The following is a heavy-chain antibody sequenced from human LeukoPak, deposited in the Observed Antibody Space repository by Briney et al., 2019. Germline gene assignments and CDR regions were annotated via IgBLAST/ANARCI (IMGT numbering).Heavy chain of an antibody. CDR3: ARGDHDYDILTGPRPNWYFDL. CDR2: INSDGSST. CDR1: GFTFSSYW. J-gene: IGHJ2*01. Sequence: GGSLRLSCAASGFTFSSYWMHWVRQAPGKGLVWVSRINSDGSSTSYADSVEGRFTISRDNAKNTLYLQMNSLRAEDTAVYYCARGDHDYDILTGPRPNWYFDLWGRGTLVTVSS. D-gene: IGHD3-9*01. V-gene: IGHV3-74*01.